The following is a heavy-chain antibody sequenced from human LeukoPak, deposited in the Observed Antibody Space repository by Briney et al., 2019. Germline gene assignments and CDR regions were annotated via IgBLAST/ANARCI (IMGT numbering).Heavy chain of an antibody. V-gene: IGHV4-38-2*02. CDR2: IYHSGST. CDR3: ASDGGAFKDFDY. CDR1: GYSISSGYY. J-gene: IGHJ4*02. Sequence: SETLSLTCTVSGYSISSGYYWSWIRQPPGKGPEWIGNIYHSGSTYYNPSLKSRLSISVDTSKNQFSLKLSSVTAADTAVYYCASDGGAFKDFDYWGQGALVTVSP. D-gene: IGHD2-15*01.